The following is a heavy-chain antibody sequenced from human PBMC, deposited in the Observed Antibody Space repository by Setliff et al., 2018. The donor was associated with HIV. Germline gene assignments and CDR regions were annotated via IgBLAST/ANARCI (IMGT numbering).Heavy chain of an antibody. CDR2: IDHSGMT. Sequence: PSETLSLTCSVYGYSISSGYYWGWIRQPPGKRLEWIGSIDHSGMTYYNPSLKSRVTISVDTSKNQFSLKLSSVTAADTAVYYCARSWGSGSYPYWGQGTLVTVSS. D-gene: IGHD3-10*01. CDR1: GYSISSGYY. CDR3: ARSWGSGSYPY. J-gene: IGHJ4*02. V-gene: IGHV4-38-2*02.